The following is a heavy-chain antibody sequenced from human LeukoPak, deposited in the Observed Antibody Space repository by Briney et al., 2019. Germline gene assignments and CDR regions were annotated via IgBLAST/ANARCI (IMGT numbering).Heavy chain of an antibody. V-gene: IGHV1-58*01. CDR3: AADPTYYDILTGYYSFDY. D-gene: IGHD3-9*01. CDR1: GFTFTSSA. J-gene: IGHJ4*02. CDR2: IVVGSGNT. Sequence: SVKVSYTASGFTFTSSAVQWVRQARGQRLEWIGWIVVGSGNTNYAQKCQERVTITRDMSTSTAYMELSSLRSEDTAVYYCAADPTYYDILTGYYSFDYWGQGTLVTVSS.